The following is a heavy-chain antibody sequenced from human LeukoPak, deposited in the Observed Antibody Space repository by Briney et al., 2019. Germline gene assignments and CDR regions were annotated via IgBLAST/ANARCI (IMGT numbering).Heavy chain of an antibody. J-gene: IGHJ3*02. CDR2: ISGSGGST. D-gene: IGHD1-7*01. CDR3: AKARSGLTGTSPGAFDI. CDR1: GFTFSSYA. Sequence: GGSLRLSCAASGFTFSSYAMSWVRQAPGKGLEWVSAISGSGGSTYYADSVKGRFTISRDNSKNTLYLQMNSLRAEDTAVYYCAKARSGLTGTSPGAFDIWGQGTMVTVSS. V-gene: IGHV3-23*01.